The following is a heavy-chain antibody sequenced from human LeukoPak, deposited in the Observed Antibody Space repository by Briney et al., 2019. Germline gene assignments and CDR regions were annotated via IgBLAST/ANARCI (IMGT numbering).Heavy chain of an antibody. CDR2: IQQDGNEK. CDR3: ARCRAYGGNSSYSYYGMDV. D-gene: IGHD4-23*01. J-gene: IGHJ6*01. V-gene: IGHV3-7*01. Sequence: PGGSLRLSCAAPGFTFSNYWVRWVRRAPGKVLELVANIQQDGNEKYYVDSVKARFTISRDNAKNSLSLQMNSLRAEDTAVYYCARCRAYGGNSSYSYYGMDVWGQGTTVTVSS. CDR1: GFTFSNYW.